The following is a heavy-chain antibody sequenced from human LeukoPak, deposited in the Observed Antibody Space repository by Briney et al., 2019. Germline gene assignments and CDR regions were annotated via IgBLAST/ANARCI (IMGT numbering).Heavy chain of an antibody. CDR1: GFTFSSYW. D-gene: IGHD3-10*02. V-gene: IGHV3-7*01. CDR2: IKQDGSEK. Sequence: AGGSLRLSCAASGFTFSSYWMSWVRQAPGKGLEWVANIKQDGSEKYYVDSVKGRFTISRDNVKNSLHLQMNSLRAEDTAVYYCAELGITMIGGVWGKGTTVTISS. CDR3: AELGITMIGGV. J-gene: IGHJ6*04.